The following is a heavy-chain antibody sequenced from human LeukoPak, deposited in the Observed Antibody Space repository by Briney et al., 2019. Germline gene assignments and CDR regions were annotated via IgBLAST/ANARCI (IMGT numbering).Heavy chain of an antibody. Sequence: GESLKISCYGSGYGFSSSWIGLVRQMSGKGLEWMGFIYPGDSDTRYSPSFQAQVTISADKSIGTAFLQWRSLKASDTAMYYCAVGTTPYFIDYWGQGTLVTVSS. D-gene: IGHD2/OR15-2a*01. CDR3: AVGTTPYFIDY. J-gene: IGHJ4*02. V-gene: IGHV5-51*01. CDR1: GYGFSSSW. CDR2: IYPGDSDT.